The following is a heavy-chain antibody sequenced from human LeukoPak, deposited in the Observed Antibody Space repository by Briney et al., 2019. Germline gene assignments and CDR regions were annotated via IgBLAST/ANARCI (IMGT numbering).Heavy chain of an antibody. CDR1: GYSFTDYY. D-gene: IGHD1-26*01. CDR3: ARDSGGSYASGGY. Sequence: ASVKVSCKASGYSFTDYYMHWVRQAPGQGLEWMGWINPSSGGTNSAQKFQGRVTMTRDTSISTAYMELGRLRSDDTAVYYCARDSGGSYASGGYWGQGTLVTVSS. V-gene: IGHV1-2*02. J-gene: IGHJ4*02. CDR2: INPSSGGT.